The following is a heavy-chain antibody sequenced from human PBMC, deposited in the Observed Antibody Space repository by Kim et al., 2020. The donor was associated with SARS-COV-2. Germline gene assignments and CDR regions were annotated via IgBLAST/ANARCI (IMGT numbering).Heavy chain of an antibody. V-gene: IGHV3-30*01. D-gene: IGHD6-13*01. CDR3: ARDRWGYSSSWALYYFDY. Sequence: KGRFTISRDNPKNTLYLQMNSLRAEDTAVYYCARDRWGYSSSWALYYFDYWGQGTLVTVSS. J-gene: IGHJ4*02.